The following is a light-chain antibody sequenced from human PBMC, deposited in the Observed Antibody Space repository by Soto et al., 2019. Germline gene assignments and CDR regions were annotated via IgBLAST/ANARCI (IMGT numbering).Light chain of an antibody. J-gene: IGKJ5*01. CDR2: DAS. Sequence: AIQLTQSPSSLSASVGDRVIITCRASQGIHTALAWYQQKPGNAPMLLIYDASTVEAGVPSRFSGSGSGTDVTLTISSLQPEDFAIYYCQQFSNYPHVFGQGTRLEIK. CDR1: QGIHTA. V-gene: IGKV1D-13*01. CDR3: QQFSNYPHV.